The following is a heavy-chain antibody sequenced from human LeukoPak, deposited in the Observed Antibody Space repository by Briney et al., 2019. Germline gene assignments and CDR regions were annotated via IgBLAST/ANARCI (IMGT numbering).Heavy chain of an antibody. Sequence: ASVKVSCKASGYTFTGYYMHWVRQAPGQGLEWMGWINPNSGGTDYAQKFQGRVTMTRDTSISTAYMELSRLRSDDTAVYYCARDECSGWCSGYDYWGQGTLVTVSS. D-gene: IGHD6-19*01. V-gene: IGHV1-2*02. CDR1: GYTFTGYY. J-gene: IGHJ4*02. CDR3: ARDECSGWCSGYDY. CDR2: INPNSGGT.